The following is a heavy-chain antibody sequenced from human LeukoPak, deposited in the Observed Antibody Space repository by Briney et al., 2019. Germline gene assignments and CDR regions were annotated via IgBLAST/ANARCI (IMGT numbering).Heavy chain of an antibody. J-gene: IGHJ6*02. CDR2: ISWNSGSI. D-gene: IGHD1-26*01. CDR1: GFTFDDYA. V-gene: IGHV3-9*01. CDR3: AKDMGSGSYTGYYYYGMDV. Sequence: PGGSLRLSCAASGFTFDDYAMHWVRQAPGKGLEWVSGISWNSGSIGYADSVKGRFTISRDNAKNSLYLQMNSLRAEDTALYYCAKDMGSGSYTGYYYYGMDVWGQGTTVTVSS.